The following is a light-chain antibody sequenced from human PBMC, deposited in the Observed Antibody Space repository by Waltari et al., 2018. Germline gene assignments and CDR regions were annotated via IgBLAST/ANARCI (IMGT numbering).Light chain of an antibody. J-gene: IGKJ3*01. V-gene: IGKV3-15*01. CDR3: QQYNNWPFFT. CDR1: QLVSSN. CDR2: GAS. Sequence: EIVMTQSPATLSVSPGERATLSCRARQLVSSNLAWYQQKPGQAPRPLIYGASTRATGSPARFSGSGSGTEFTLTISSLQSEDLAVYYCQQYNNWPFFTFGPGTKVDIK.